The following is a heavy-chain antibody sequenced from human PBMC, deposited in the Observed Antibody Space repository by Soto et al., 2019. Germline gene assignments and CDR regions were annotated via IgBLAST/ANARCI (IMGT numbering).Heavy chain of an antibody. V-gene: IGHV4-59*01. CDR2: IYYSGST. CDR3: AREGPNDAFDI. J-gene: IGHJ3*02. Sequence: SETLSLTCTVSGGSISSYYWSWIRQPPGKGLEWIGYIYYSGSTNYNPSLKSRVTISVDTSKKQFSLKLSSVTAADTAVYYCAREGPNDAFDIRGQGTMVTVSS. CDR1: GGSISSYY.